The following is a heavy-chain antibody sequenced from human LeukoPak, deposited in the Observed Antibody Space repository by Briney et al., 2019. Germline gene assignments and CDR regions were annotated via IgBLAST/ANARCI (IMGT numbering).Heavy chain of an antibody. V-gene: IGHV3-23*01. D-gene: IGHD6-6*01. Sequence: GGSLRLSCAASGFTFSSYAMSWVRQAPGKGLEWVSAISGSGGSTYYAGSVKGRFTISRDNSKNTLYLQMNSLRAEDTAVYYCAKYSSSHDDYYYYYMDVWGKGTTVTVSS. CDR1: GFTFSSYA. J-gene: IGHJ6*03. CDR3: AKYSSSHDDYYYYYMDV. CDR2: ISGSGGST.